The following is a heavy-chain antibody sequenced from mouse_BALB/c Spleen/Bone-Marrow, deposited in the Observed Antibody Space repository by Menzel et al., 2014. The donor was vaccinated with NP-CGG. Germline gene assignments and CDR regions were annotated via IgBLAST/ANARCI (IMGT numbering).Heavy chain of an antibody. CDR1: GFTFSSYT. V-gene: IGHV5-12-2*01. CDR3: ARPLYYDYDGFAY. Sequence: EVKLVESGGGLVQPGGSLKLSCAVSGFTFSSYTMSWVRQTPEKRLEWVAYISNGGGSAYYPDTVKGRFTISRDNAKNTLYLQMSSLKSEDTAMYYCARPLYYDYDGFAYWGQGTLVTVSA. J-gene: IGHJ3*01. D-gene: IGHD2-4*01. CDR2: ISNGGGSA.